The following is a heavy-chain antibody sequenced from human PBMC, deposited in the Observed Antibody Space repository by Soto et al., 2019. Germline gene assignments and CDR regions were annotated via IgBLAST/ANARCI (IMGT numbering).Heavy chain of an antibody. J-gene: IGHJ4*02. CDR2: IYSGGST. CDR1: GFTVSSNY. Sequence: SVGSLRLSCAASGFTVSSNYMSWVRQAPGKGLEWVSVIYSGGSTYYADSVKGRFTISRHNSKNTLYLQMNSLRAEDTAVYYCARDRAAAGSWGLDYWGQGTLVTVSS. CDR3: ARDRAAAGSWGLDY. V-gene: IGHV3-53*04. D-gene: IGHD6-13*01.